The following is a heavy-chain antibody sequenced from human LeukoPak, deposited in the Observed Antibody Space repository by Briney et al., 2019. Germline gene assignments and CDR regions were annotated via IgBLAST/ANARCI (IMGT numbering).Heavy chain of an antibody. J-gene: IGHJ5*02. Sequence: SVKVSCEASGGTFSRFTISWVRQAPGQGFEWMGGITPIFGTANFAQKFQGRVSITADESTSTAFMELSSLRSEDTAVYYCARLIHYCSSTSCRRIIYNWFDPWGQGTLVTVSS. V-gene: IGHV1-69*13. CDR2: ITPIFGTA. CDR3: ARLIHYCSSTSCRRIIYNWFDP. D-gene: IGHD2-2*01. CDR1: GGTFSRFT.